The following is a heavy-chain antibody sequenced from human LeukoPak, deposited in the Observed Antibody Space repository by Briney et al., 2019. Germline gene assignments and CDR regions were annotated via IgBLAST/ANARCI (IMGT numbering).Heavy chain of an antibody. Sequence: GGSLRLSCAASGFTFSNAWMSWVRQAPGKGLEWVGRIKSKTDGGTTDYAAPVKGRFTISRDDSKNTLYLQMNSLKTEDTAVYYCTTDYGTNYYYYYYMDVWGKGTTVTVSS. CDR1: GFTFSNAW. V-gene: IGHV3-15*01. J-gene: IGHJ6*03. CDR3: TTDYGTNYYYYYYMDV. CDR2: IKSKTDGGTT. D-gene: IGHD1-26*01.